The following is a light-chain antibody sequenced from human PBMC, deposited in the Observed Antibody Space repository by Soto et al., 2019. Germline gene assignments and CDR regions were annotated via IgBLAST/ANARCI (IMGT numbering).Light chain of an antibody. V-gene: IGLV2-8*01. J-gene: IGLJ2*01. Sequence: QSVLTQPPSASGSPGQSVTISCTGTSSDVGGYNSVSWCQQYPGKAPKLMIYEVSKRPSGVPDRFSGSKSGNTASLTVSGLQAEDEADYYCSSYTSSSTFVFGGGTKLTVL. CDR3: SSYTSSSTFV. CDR2: EVS. CDR1: SSDVGGYNS.